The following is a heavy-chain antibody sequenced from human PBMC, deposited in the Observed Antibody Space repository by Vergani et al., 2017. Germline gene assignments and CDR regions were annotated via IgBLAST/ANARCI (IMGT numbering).Heavy chain of an antibody. CDR2: ISSSSSYT. CDR1: GFTFRDYY. V-gene: IGHV3-11*06. Sequence: QVQLVESGGGLVKPGGSLRLSCAASGFTFRDYYMRWIRQAPGKGLEWVSYISSSSSYTNYADSVKGRFTISRDNAKNSLYLQLNSLRAEDTAVYYCARDLAIAAADEYYFDYWGQGTLVTVSS. J-gene: IGHJ4*02. CDR3: ARDLAIAAADEYYFDY. D-gene: IGHD6-13*01.